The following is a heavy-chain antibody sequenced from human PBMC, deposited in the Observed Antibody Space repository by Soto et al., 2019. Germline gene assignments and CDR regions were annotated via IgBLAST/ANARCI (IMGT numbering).Heavy chain of an antibody. J-gene: IGHJ4*02. CDR2: IIPIFGTA. Sequence: ASVKVSCKASGGTFSSYAISWVRQAPGQELEWMGGIIPIFGTANYAQKFQGRVTITADESTSTAYMELSSLRSEDTAVYYCARGYSSIWYYFDYWGQGTLVTVSS. V-gene: IGHV1-69*13. CDR3: ARGYSSIWYYFDY. D-gene: IGHD6-13*01. CDR1: GGTFSSYA.